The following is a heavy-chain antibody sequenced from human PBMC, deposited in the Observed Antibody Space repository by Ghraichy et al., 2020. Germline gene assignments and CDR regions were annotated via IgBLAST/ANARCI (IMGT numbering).Heavy chain of an antibody. CDR1: GFTFDDYA. V-gene: IGHV3-9*01. CDR2: ISWNSGSI. Sequence: SLRLSCAASGFTFDDYAMHWVRQAPGKGLEWVSGISWNSGSIGYADSVKGRFTISRDNAKNSLYLQMNSLRAEDTALYYCAKDRKICPILRFLEWLLWTRGGGLYYFDYWGQGTLVTVSS. D-gene: IGHD3-3*01. CDR3: AKDRKICPILRFLEWLLWTRGGGLYYFDY. J-gene: IGHJ4*02.